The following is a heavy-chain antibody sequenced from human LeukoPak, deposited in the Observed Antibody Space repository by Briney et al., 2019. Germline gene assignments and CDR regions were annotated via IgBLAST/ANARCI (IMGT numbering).Heavy chain of an antibody. CDR1: GGSISSYY. J-gene: IGHJ4*02. V-gene: IGHV4-59*01. D-gene: IGHD6-19*01. CDR2: IYYSGST. Sequence: SETLSLTCTVSGGSISSYYWSWIRQPPGKGLEWIGYIYYSGSTNYNPSFKSRVTISVDTSKNQFSLKLSSVTAADTAVYYCANSISSGWYYFDYWGQGTLVTVSS. CDR3: ANSISSGWYYFDY.